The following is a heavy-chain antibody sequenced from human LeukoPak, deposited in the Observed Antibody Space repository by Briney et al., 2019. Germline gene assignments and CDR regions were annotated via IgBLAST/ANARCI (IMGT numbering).Heavy chain of an antibody. D-gene: IGHD3-10*01. CDR2: INSDGSST. Sequence: GGSLRLSCAASGFTFSSYWMHWVRQAPGKGLVWVSRINSDGSSTSYADSVKGRFTISRDNAKNTLYLQMNSLRAEDTAVYYCARVWVYYGSGSRPLDYWGQGTLVTVSS. V-gene: IGHV3-74*01. J-gene: IGHJ4*02. CDR1: GFTFSSYW. CDR3: ARVWVYYGSGSRPLDY.